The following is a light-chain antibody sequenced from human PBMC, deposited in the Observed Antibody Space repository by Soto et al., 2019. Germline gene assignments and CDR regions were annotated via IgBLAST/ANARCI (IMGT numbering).Light chain of an antibody. V-gene: IGLV4-60*02. CDR3: ETWDSNTRV. Sequence: QPVLTQSSSASASLGSSVKLTCTLSSGHSSYIIAWHQQQPGKAPRYLMKLEGSGSYNKGSGVPDRFSGSSSGADRYLTXXXLXXXXXXDYYCETWDSNTRVFGGGTKVTVL. CDR2: LEGSGSY. J-gene: IGLJ3*02. CDR1: SGHSSYI.